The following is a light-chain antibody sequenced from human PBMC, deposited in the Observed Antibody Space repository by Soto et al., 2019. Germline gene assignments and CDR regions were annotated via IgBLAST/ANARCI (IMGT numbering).Light chain of an antibody. V-gene: IGKV1-39*01. CDR2: AAS. CDR3: QQSYSTPLT. Sequence: DIQMTQSPSSLSASVGDRVTITCRASQSISNYLNWYQQKPGKAPKLLIYAASSLQGDVPSRFSGSGSGTDFTLTISSLQHDDFATYYCQQSYSTPLTFGPGTKVDIK. J-gene: IGKJ3*01. CDR1: QSISNY.